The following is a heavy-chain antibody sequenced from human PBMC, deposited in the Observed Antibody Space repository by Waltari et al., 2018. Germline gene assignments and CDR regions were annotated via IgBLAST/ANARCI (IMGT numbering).Heavy chain of an antibody. CDR2: IYHSGTT. CDR1: CGSISSSSYY. D-gene: IGHD1-26*01. V-gene: IGHV4-39*07. Sequence: QLQLQESGPGLVKPSETLSLTCTFSCGSISSSSYYWGWIRQPPGKGLEWIGSIYHSGTTYYNPSLKSRVTISVDTSKNQFSLKLISVTAADTAVYYCARVPYYGPYYYMDVWGKGTTVTVSS. CDR3: ARVPYYGPYYYMDV. J-gene: IGHJ6*03.